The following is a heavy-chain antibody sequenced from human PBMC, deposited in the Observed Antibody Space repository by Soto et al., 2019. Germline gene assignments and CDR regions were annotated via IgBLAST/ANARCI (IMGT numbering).Heavy chain of an antibody. CDR1: GYTFTSYG. J-gene: IGHJ4*02. V-gene: IGHV1-18*01. Sequence: QVQLVQSGAEVKKPGASVKVSCKASGYTFTSYGISWVRQAPGQGLEWMGWISAYNGNTNYAQKPQGRVTMTTDTSTSTAYMELRSLRSDDTAVYYCARDCKVYYDILTGYAPFDYWGQGTLVTVSS. CDR2: ISAYNGNT. CDR3: ARDCKVYYDILTGYAPFDY. D-gene: IGHD3-9*01.